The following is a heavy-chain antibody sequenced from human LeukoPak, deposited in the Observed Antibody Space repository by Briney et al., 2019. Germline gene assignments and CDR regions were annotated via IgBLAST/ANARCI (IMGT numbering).Heavy chain of an antibody. CDR1: GGSISSYY. CDR3: ARARQRYFDWSEAYYYYGMDV. V-gene: IGHV4-59*01. Sequence: SETLSLTCTASGGSISSYYWNWIRQPPGRGLEWIGYIYYSGSTNYNPSLKSRVTISVDTSKNQFSLKLSSVTAADTAVYYCARARQRYFDWSEAYYYYGMDVWGQGTTVTVSS. J-gene: IGHJ6*02. CDR2: IYYSGST. D-gene: IGHD3-9*01.